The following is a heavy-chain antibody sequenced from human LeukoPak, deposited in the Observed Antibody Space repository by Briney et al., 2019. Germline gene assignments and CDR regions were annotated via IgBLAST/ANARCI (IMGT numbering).Heavy chain of an antibody. J-gene: IGHJ4*02. Sequence: GGSLRLSCAASGFSFSSFGMLWVRQAPGKGLEWVAVISDDGSNKYYADSVKGRFTISRDNSKNTLYLQMNSLRAEDTAMYYCAKRMADFWSGFDFWGQGTLVTVSS. D-gene: IGHD3-3*01. CDR3: AKRMADFWSGFDF. V-gene: IGHV3-30*18. CDR2: ISDDGSNK. CDR1: GFSFSSFG.